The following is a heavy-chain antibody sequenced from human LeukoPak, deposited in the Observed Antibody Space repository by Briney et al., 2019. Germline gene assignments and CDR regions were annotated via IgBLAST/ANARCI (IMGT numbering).Heavy chain of an antibody. CDR1: GGSISSSSYY. CDR3: ARESPTYCSSTSCAIDY. J-gene: IGHJ4*02. Sequence: PSETLSLTCTVSGGSISSSSYYWGWIRQPPGKGLEWIGSIYYSGSTYYNPSLKSRVTISVDTSKNQFSLKLSSVTAADTAVYYCARESPTYCSSTSCAIDYWGQGTLVTVSS. V-gene: IGHV4-39*02. CDR2: IYYSGST. D-gene: IGHD2-2*01.